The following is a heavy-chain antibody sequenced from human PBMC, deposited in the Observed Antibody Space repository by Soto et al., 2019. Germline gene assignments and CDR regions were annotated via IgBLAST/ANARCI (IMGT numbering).Heavy chain of an antibody. J-gene: IGHJ3*02. CDR1: GYTFTGYY. V-gene: IGHV1-2*02. D-gene: IGHD5-12*01. CDR3: ARIEMATIYAFDI. CDR2: INPNSGGT. Sequence: ASVKVSCKASGYTFTGYYMHWVRQAPGQGLEWMGWINPNSGGTNYAQKFQGRVTMTRNTSISTAYMELSSLRSEDTAVYYCARIEMATIYAFDIWGQGTMVTVSS.